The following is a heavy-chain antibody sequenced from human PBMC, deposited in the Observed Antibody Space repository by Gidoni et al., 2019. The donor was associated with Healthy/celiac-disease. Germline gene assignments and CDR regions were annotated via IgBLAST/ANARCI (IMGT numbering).Heavy chain of an antibody. J-gene: IGHJ6*02. Sequence: QVQMVESGGGVVQPGRSLGLYCAASGFTFSSYAMHWVRQAPGKGLEWVAVISYDGRNKYYADSVKGRFTISRDNSKNTLYLQMNSLRAEDTAVYYCARDLGRGTISYYGMDVWGQGTTVTVSS. V-gene: IGHV3-30-3*01. CDR2: ISYDGRNK. CDR1: GFTFSSYA. D-gene: IGHD1-1*01. CDR3: ARDLGRGTISYYGMDV.